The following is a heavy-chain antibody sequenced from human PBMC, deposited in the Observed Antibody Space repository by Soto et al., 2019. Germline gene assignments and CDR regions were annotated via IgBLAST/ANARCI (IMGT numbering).Heavy chain of an antibody. CDR3: ARVTAGIVGAIDGTFDY. CDR1: GGTFSSYA. V-gene: IGHV1-69*13. D-gene: IGHD1-26*01. Sequence: SVKVSCKASGGTFSSYAISWVRQAPGQGLEWMGGIIPILGTANYAQKFQGRVTITADESTSTAYMELSSLRSEDTAVYYCARVTAGIVGAIDGTFDYWGQGTLVTVSS. CDR2: IIPILGTA. J-gene: IGHJ4*02.